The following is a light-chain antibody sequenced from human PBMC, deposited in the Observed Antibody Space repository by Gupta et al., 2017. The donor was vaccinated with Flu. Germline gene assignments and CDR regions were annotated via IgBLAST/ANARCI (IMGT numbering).Light chain of an antibody. Sequence: QSALTQPRSVSGSPGQSVTISCTGTPSDVGYYDYVSWYQQHPGKAPKLMIYAVTKRPSGVPDRFSGSKSGNTAYLTISGLQAEDEADYHCSSYAGSYTYVFGSGTGVTVL. V-gene: IGLV2-11*01. CDR2: AVT. CDR3: SSYAGSYTYV. CDR1: PSDVGYYDY. J-gene: IGLJ1*01.